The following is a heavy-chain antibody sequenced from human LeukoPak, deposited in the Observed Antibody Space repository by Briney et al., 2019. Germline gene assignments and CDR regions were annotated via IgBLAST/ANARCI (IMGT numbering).Heavy chain of an antibody. CDR3: SSHLYLRYFPGGLLYL. CDR2: IKQDGSEK. CDR1: GFTFSSYW. V-gene: IGHV3-7*01. J-gene: IGHJ5*02. D-gene: IGHD3-10*01. Sequence: GGSLRLSCAASGFTFSSYWMSWVRQAPGKGLEWVANIKQDGSEKYYVDSVKGRFTISRDNAKNSLDLQMNSLRAQDPACFFLSSHLYLRYFPGGLLYLWGQGTLVTVSS.